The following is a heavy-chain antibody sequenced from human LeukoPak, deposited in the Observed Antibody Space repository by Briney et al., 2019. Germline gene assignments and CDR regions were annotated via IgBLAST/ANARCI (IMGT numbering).Heavy chain of an antibody. Sequence: GGSLRLSCAASGFTFSSYAMNWVRQAPGKGLEWVAYIKQDGSGKSYVDSVKGRFTISRDNAKNSLYLQMNSLRAEDTAVYYCARGTNNDYWGQGTLVTVSS. V-gene: IGHV3-7*01. CDR3: ARGTNNDY. J-gene: IGHJ4*02. CDR1: GFTFSSYA. CDR2: IKQDGSGK.